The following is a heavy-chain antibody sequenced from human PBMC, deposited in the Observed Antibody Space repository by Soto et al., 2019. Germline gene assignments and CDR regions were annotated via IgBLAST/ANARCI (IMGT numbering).Heavy chain of an antibody. J-gene: IGHJ3*02. Sequence: GGSLRLSCAASGFTFSSYSMNWVRQAPGKGLEWVSYISSSSSTIYYADSVKGRFTISRDNAKNSLYLQMNSLRAEDTAVYYCARDNELRYFDWLFDAFDIWGQGTMVTVSS. CDR3: ARDNELRYFDWLFDAFDI. CDR1: GFTFSSYS. V-gene: IGHV3-48*01. CDR2: ISSSSSTI. D-gene: IGHD3-9*01.